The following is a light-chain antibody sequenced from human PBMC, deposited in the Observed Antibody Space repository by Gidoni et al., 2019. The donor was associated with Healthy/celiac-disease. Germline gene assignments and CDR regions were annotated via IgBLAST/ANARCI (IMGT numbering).Light chain of an antibody. CDR3: QQFGSSPQT. J-gene: IGKJ4*01. CDR2: DAS. CDR1: QRVSSSY. Sequence: VLTQSPATLSLSPGERATLSCGASQRVSSSYLAWYQQKPGLAPRLLIYDASSRATGIPDRFSGSGSGTDFTLTISRLEPEDFAVYYCQQFGSSPQTFGGGTKVEIK. V-gene: IGKV3D-20*01.